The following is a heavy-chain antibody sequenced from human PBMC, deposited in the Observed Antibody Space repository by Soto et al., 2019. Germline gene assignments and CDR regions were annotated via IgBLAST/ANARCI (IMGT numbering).Heavy chain of an antibody. J-gene: IGHJ6*02. CDR2: ISYDGSNK. Sequence: QVQLVESGGGVVQPGRSLRLSCAASGFTFSSYAMHWVRQAPGKGLEWVAVISYDGSNKYYADSVKGRSNNTREYYRHTLYLQLNSLRAEDTAVYYCAREPLYYYDSSGYLSYYGMDVWGQGTTVTVSS. CDR3: AREPLYYYDSSGYLSYYGMDV. V-gene: IGHV3-30-3*01. CDR1: GFTFSSYA. D-gene: IGHD3-22*01.